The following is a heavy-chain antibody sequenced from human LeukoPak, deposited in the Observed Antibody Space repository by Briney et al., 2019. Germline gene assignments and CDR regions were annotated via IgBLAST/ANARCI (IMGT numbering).Heavy chain of an antibody. CDR1: GYSLTELS. Sequence: AASMKVSCKVSGYSLTELSMHWLRQAPGKGLEWMGSYDPEDGETIYAQKFQGRVTMTEDTSIDTAYMELSSLRSEDTAVYYCAHGLRYWGQGTLVTVSS. V-gene: IGHV1-24*01. CDR3: AHGLRY. D-gene: IGHD4-17*01. CDR2: YDPEDGET. J-gene: IGHJ4*02.